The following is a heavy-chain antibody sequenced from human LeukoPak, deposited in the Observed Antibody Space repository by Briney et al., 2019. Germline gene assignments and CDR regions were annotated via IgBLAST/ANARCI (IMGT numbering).Heavy chain of an antibody. Sequence: VASVKVSCKVSGYTLTELSMHWVRQAPGKGLEWMGGFDPEDGETIYAQKFQGRVTMTEDTSTDTAYMELSSLRSEDTAVYYCATESPRNRSSTSCPSWGSYYYYDMDVWGKGTTVTVSS. D-gene: IGHD2-2*01. CDR2: FDPEDGET. J-gene: IGHJ6*04. CDR1: GYTLTELS. V-gene: IGHV1-24*01. CDR3: ATESPRNRSSTSCPSWGSYYYYDMDV.